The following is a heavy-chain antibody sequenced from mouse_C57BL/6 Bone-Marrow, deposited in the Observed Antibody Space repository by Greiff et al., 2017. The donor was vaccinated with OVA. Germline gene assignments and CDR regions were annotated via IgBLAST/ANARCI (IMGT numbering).Heavy chain of an antibody. Sequence: EVQVVESGAELVRPGASVTLSCTASGFNIKDDYMHWVKQRPEQGLEWIGWIDPENGDTEYASKFQGKATITADTSSNQAYLQLSSLTSEDTAVYYCTTCYYGSSYGYWYFDVWGTGTTVTVSS. V-gene: IGHV14-4*01. J-gene: IGHJ1*03. CDR3: TTCYYGSSYGYWYFDV. CDR2: IDPENGDT. CDR1: GFNIKDDY. D-gene: IGHD1-1*01.